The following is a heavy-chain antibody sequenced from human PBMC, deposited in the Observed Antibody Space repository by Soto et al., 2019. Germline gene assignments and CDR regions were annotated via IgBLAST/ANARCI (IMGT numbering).Heavy chain of an antibody. V-gene: IGHV4-39*01. CDR3: ARPPPPTPFRNGFWSGYYWYYGMDV. J-gene: IGHJ6*02. D-gene: IGHD3-3*01. CDR1: GDSGGFISSSSYH. CDR2: IYYSGST. Sequence: PSETLSLTCTVSGDSGGFISSSSYHWGWIRQPPGKGLEWIGNIYYSGSTYYNPSLKSRVTISVDTSKNQFSLKLSSVTAADTAVYYCARPPPPTPFRNGFWSGYYWYYGMDVWGQGTTVTVSS.